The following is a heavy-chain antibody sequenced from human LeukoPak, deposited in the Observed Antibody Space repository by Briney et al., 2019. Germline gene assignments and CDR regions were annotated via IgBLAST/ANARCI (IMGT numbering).Heavy chain of an antibody. CDR1: GDSINDHY. J-gene: IGHJ4*02. CDR2: IYSSVST. Sequence: SETLSLTCTVSGDSINDHYWSWIRQPPGEGLEWIAYIYSSVSTNYNPSLKSRVTISVDTSKNQFSLKLSSVTAADTAVYYCARTLSYCSGGSCYRSQFDYWGQGTLVTVSS. D-gene: IGHD2-15*01. V-gene: IGHV4-4*09. CDR3: ARTLSYCSGGSCYRSQFDY.